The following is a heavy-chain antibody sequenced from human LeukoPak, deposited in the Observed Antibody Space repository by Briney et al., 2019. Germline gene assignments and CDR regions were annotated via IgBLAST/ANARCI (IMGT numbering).Heavy chain of an antibody. D-gene: IGHD6-13*01. CDR1: GFTVSSNH. J-gene: IGHJ4*02. V-gene: IGHV3-66*01. CDR3: AREEATAGINY. CDR2: IYRGGST. Sequence: GGSLRLSCAASGFTVSSNHMSWVRQAPGQGLEWVSVIYRGGSTYYADSVKGRFTISRDNSKNTLYLQMNSLRAEDTAVYYCAREEATAGINYWGQGTLVTVSS.